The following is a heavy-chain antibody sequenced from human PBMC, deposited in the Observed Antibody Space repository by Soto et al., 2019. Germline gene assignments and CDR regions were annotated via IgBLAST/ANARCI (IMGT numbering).Heavy chain of an antibody. CDR2: IIPIFGTA. J-gene: IGHJ4*01. D-gene: IGHD3-3*01. Sequence: SVKVSCKASGGTFSSYAIRWVRQAPGQGLEWMGGIIPIFGTANYAQKFQGRVTITADESTSTAYMELSSLRSEDTAVYYCARAETYYDFWSGYYTSKNLDYWG. CDR1: GGTFSSYA. CDR3: ARAETYYDFWSGYYTSKNLDY. V-gene: IGHV1-69*13.